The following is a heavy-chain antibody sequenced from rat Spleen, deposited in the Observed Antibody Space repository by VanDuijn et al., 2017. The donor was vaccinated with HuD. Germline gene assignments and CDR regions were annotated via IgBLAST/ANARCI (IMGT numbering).Heavy chain of an antibody. Sequence: EVQLQESGPGLVKPSQSLSLTCSVTGYSITSNYRWNWIRKFPGNKLEWMGYINSAGSTNYNPSLKSRISITRDTSKNKFFLQVNSVTTEDTATYYCAKTTVAYYYVMDAWGQGASVTVSS. CDR2: INSAGST. CDR1: GYSITSNYR. J-gene: IGHJ4*01. D-gene: IGHD1-11*01. CDR3: AKTTVAYYYVMDA. V-gene: IGHV3-3*01.